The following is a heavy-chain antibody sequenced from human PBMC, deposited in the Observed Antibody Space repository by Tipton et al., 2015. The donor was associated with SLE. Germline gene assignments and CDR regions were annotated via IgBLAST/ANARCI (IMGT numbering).Heavy chain of an antibody. Sequence: GSLRLSCAASGFTFSNAWMSWVRQAPGKGLEWVGRLKSKTDGGTTDYAAPVKGRFTISRDDSKNRLYLQMNSLKAEDTAIYYCARTEVYTDFYFDYWGQGTLVTVSS. D-gene: IGHD5/OR15-5a*01. CDR2: LKSKTDGGTT. CDR3: ARTEVYTDFYFDY. J-gene: IGHJ4*02. V-gene: IGHV3-15*01. CDR1: GFTFSNAW.